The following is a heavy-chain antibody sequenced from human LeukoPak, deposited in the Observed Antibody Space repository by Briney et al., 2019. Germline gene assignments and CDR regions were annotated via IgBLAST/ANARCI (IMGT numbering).Heavy chain of an antibody. CDR3: ANDGLGELLLFDY. V-gene: IGHV3-23*01. CDR2: ISGSGGST. CDR1: GFTFSSYA. J-gene: IGHJ4*02. D-gene: IGHD3-10*01. Sequence: GGSLRLSCAASGFTFSSYAMSWVRQAPGKGLEWVSAISGSGGSTYYADSVKGRFTISRDNSKNTLYLQMNSLRAEDTAVYYCANDGLGELLLFDYWGQGTLVTVSS.